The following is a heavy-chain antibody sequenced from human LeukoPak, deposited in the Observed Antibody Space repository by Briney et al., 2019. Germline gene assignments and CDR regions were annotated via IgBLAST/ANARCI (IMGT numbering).Heavy chain of an antibody. CDR3: AREYSSSWYGWFDP. CDR1: GGTFSSYT. V-gene: IGHV1-69*01. CDR2: IIPLMSIA. D-gene: IGHD6-13*01. Sequence: SVKVSCEASGGTFSSYTVNWLRQAPGQGLEWLGGIIPLMSIANTAQNFQDRVTITADETTGTAYMEMRSLRSDDTAVYYCAREYSSSWYGWFDPWGQGTLVTVSS. J-gene: IGHJ5*02.